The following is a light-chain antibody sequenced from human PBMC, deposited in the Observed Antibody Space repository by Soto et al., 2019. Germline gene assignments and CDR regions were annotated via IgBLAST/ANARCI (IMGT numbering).Light chain of an antibody. Sequence: DVQMTQSPSSLSASVGDRVTITCQASQNINNYLNWYQQKPGRAPKLLIYDASNLEAGVPSRFRGSGSGTDFTFTISRLQPEDIVTYYCQQYEDLPTFGQGIRLEIK. V-gene: IGKV1-33*01. J-gene: IGKJ5*01. CDR3: QQYEDLPT. CDR1: QNINNY. CDR2: DAS.